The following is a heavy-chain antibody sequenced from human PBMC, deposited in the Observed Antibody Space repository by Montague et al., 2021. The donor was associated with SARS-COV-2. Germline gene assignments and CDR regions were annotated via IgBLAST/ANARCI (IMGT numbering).Heavy chain of an antibody. CDR2: MWYDGSKE. J-gene: IGHJ1*01. Sequence: SLRLSCAASGFTFSSHGMHWVRQAPGKGLEWVAVMWYDGSKENYADSVKGRFTISRDNSEHMLYLQLNSLRAEDTAVYYCAGDPGGGSWHSFLHWGQGTLVTVSS. CDR1: GFTFSSHG. V-gene: IGHV3-33*01. D-gene: IGHD6-13*01. CDR3: AGDPGGGSWHSFLH.